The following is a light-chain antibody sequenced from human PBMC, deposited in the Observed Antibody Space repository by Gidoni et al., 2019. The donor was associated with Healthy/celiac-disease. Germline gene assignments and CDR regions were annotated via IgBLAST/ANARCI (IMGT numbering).Light chain of an antibody. CDR2: AAS. V-gene: IGKV1-8*01. CDR3: QQYYSYPLT. J-gene: IGKJ4*01. Sequence: QSPSSFSASTGDRVTITCRASQGISSYLAWYQQKPGKAPKLLIYAASTLQSGVPSRFSGSGSGTDFTLTISCLQSEDFATYYCQQYYSYPLTFXGXTKVEIK. CDR1: QGISSY.